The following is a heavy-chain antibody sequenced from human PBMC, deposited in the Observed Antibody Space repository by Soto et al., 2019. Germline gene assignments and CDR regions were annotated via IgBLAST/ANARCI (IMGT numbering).Heavy chain of an antibody. V-gene: IGHV1-24*01. J-gene: IGHJ4*02. CDR1: GYTLKEIS. Sequence: ASVKVSCKVSGYTLKEISMHWLRQATGKGLEWMGGFDPEDGETIYAQKFQGRVTMTEDTSTDTAYMELSSLRSEDTAVYYCATAAGITIFGVVDPFDYWGQGTLVTVSS. D-gene: IGHD3-3*01. CDR2: FDPEDGET. CDR3: ATAAGITIFGVVDPFDY.